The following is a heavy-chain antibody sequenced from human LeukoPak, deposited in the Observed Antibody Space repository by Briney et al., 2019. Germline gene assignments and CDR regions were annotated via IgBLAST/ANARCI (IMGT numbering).Heavy chain of an antibody. D-gene: IGHD2-2*02. CDR3: ARLGYCSSTSCYTEGGYYYYGMDV. Sequence: PSETLSLTCAVYGGSFSGYYWSWIRQPPGKGLEWVSAISGSGGSTYYADSVKGRFTISRDNSKNTLYLQMNSLRAEDTAVYYCARLGYCSSTSCYTEGGYYYYGMDVWGQGTTVTVSS. V-gene: IGHV3-23*01. J-gene: IGHJ6*02. CDR2: ISGSGGST. CDR1: GGSFSGYY.